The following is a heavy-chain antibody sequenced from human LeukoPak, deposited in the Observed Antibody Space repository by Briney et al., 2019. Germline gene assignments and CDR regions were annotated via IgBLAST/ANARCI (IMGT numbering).Heavy chain of an antibody. J-gene: IGHJ4*02. V-gene: IGHV3-11*06. CDR3: ARGAAAGTGESDY. D-gene: IGHD6-13*01. Sequence: GRFTISRDNAKNSLYLQMNSLRAEDTAVYYCARGAAAGTGESDYWGQGTLVTVSS.